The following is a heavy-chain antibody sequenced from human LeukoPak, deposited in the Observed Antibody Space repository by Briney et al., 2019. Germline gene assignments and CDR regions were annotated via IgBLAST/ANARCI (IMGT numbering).Heavy chain of an antibody. CDR2: ISSSSSTI. D-gene: IGHD3-9*01. CDR1: GFTFSSYS. V-gene: IGHV3-48*01. Sequence: GGSLRLSCAASGFTFSSYSMNWVRQAPGKGLEWVSYISSSSSTIYYADSVKGRFTISRDNAKNSLYLQMKSLRAEDTAVYYCARDKTYEDDILTGYHRDYFDYWGQGTLVTVSS. CDR3: ARDKTYEDDILTGYHRDYFDY. J-gene: IGHJ4*02.